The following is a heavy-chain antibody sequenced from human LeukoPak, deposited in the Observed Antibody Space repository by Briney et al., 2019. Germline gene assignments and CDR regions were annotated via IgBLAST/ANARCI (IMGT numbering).Heavy chain of an antibody. CDR3: ARRNGQDIVATFRRRYYFDY. D-gene: IGHD5-12*01. CDR1: GGSVSGYY. V-gene: IGHV4-34*01. CDR2: INHSGST. J-gene: IGHJ4*02. Sequence: SETLSLTCAVHGGSVSGYYWSWIRQPPGKGLEWIGEINHSGSTNYNPSLKSRVTISINTSKNQFSLKLSSVTAADTAVYYCARRNGQDIVATFRRRYYFDYWGQGTLVTVSS.